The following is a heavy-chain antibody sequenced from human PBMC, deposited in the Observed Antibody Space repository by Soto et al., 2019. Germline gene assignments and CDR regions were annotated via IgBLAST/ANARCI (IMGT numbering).Heavy chain of an antibody. CDR2: ISYGGSNK. J-gene: IGHJ3*02. D-gene: IGHD6-19*01. Sequence: QVQLVESGGGVVQPGRSLRLSCAASGFTFSSYAMHWVRQAPGKGLEWVAVISYGGSNKYYADSVKGRFTISRDNSKNTLYLQMNSLRAEDTAVYYCARDQPIAVAPEYAFDIWGQGTMVTVSS. V-gene: IGHV3-30-3*01. CDR1: GFTFSSYA. CDR3: ARDQPIAVAPEYAFDI.